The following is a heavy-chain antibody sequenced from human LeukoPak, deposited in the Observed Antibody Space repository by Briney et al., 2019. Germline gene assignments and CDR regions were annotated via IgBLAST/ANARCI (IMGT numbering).Heavy chain of an antibody. CDR1: GFTFSDYG. CDR2: ITADGGST. J-gene: IGHJ6*03. CDR3: ARVWLRDYMDV. Sequence: TGGSLRLSCAASGFTFSDYGMHWVRQAPGKGLEWVAAITADGGSTHYTTSVKGRFIISRDTPKNTLSLQMNNLRAEDTAVYFCARVWLRDYMDVWGEGTTVSVSS. V-gene: IGHV3-23*01. D-gene: IGHD5-12*01.